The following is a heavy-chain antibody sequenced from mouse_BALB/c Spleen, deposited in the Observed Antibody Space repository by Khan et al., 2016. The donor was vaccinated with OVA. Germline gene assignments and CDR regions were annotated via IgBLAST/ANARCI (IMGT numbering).Heavy chain of an antibody. V-gene: IGHV5-6*01. D-gene: IGHD1-1*01. CDR1: GFTFSTYG. Sequence: EVELVESGGDLVKPGGSLKLSCAASGFTFSTYGMSLVRQTPDRRLDWVATVSTGGSYTYYPDSVQGRFTISRDNAKNTLYLQMNSLKSDDTAIFYCTRLAYYYDSEGFAYWGQGTLVTVSA. J-gene: IGHJ3*01. CDR2: VSTGGSYT. CDR3: TRLAYYYDSEGFAY.